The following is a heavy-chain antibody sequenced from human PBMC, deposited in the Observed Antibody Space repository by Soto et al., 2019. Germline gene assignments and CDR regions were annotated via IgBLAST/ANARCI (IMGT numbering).Heavy chain of an antibody. CDR1: GYSFTRYG. CDR3: ARGRIVVLGNWFGP. CDR2: ISAYNGNT. Sequence: VQLVQSGAEVKKPGASVKVSCKASGYSFTRYGITWVRQAPGQGLEWMGWISAYNGNTKYAQKLQGRVTMTTDTSTSTAYMELRSLRSDDTAVYYCARGRIVVLGNWFGPWGQGTLVTVSS. D-gene: IGHD3-22*01. J-gene: IGHJ5*02. V-gene: IGHV1-18*01.